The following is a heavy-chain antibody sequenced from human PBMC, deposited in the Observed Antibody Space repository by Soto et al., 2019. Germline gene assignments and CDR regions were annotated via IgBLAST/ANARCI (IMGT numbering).Heavy chain of an antibody. D-gene: IGHD2-15*01. J-gene: IGHJ5*02. Sequence: QVQLVQSGAEVKKPGSSVKVSCTASGGTFSSYAISWVRQAPGHGLEWMGGIIPIFGTANYAQKFQGRVTITADESTRTDYVGLSSLGSEDTDVYYRARDIAATGMADWFAPWGQGTLFTVSS. CDR1: GGTFSSYA. CDR3: ARDIAATGMADWFAP. V-gene: IGHV1-69*12. CDR2: IIPIFGTA.